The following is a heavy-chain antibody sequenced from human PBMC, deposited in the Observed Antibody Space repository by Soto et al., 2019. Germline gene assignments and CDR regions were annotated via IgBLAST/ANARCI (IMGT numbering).Heavy chain of an antibody. V-gene: IGHV3-73*01. CDR2: IRSKANSYAT. Sequence: HPGGSLRLSCAASGFTLSGSAMHWVRQASGKGLEWVGRIRSKANSYATAYAASVKGRFTISRDDSKNTAYLQMNSLKTEDTAVYYCTRLQAPYYYDSSSYYYYGMDVWGQGTTVTVSS. CDR1: GFTLSGSA. J-gene: IGHJ6*02. D-gene: IGHD3-22*01. CDR3: TRLQAPYYYDSSSYYYYGMDV.